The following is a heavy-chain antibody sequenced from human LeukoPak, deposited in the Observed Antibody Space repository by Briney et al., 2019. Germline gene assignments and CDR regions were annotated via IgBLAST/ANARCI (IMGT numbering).Heavy chain of an antibody. V-gene: IGHV1-18*01. J-gene: IGHJ4*02. CDR1: GYSFNTYG. CDR3: LRDASGWFLGVQEFHF. D-gene: IGHD3-9*01. CDR2: ISGHSGDT. Sequence: ASVKVSCKTSGYSFNTYGITWVRQAPGQGLKWMGWISGHSGDTQYARKFQGRVTLTTDSSTNTAYMDLRALKSDDTAVYYCLRDASGWFLGVQEFHFWGQGTLVIVSS.